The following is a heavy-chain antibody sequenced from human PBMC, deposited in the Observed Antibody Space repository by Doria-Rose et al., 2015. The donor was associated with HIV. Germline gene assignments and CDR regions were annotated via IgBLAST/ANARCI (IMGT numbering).Heavy chain of an antibody. J-gene: IGHJ6*02. V-gene: IGHV4-34*01. CDR3: ARGLLRGGWNDVDYYYGMDV. CDR1: GVFFSGYY. D-gene: IGHD1-1*01. CDR2: INHSGST. Sequence: VQLQESGAGLVKPSETLSLTCAVFGVFFSGYYCSWIRQLPGKGLEWIGEINHSGSTNYKTSLKSRVTISLDTSKNLFSLKLSSVTAADTAVYYCARGLLRGGWNDVDYYYGMDVWGQGTTVTVSS.